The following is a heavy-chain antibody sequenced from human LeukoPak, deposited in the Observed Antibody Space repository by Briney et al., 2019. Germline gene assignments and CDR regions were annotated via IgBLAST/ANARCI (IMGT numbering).Heavy chain of an antibody. CDR3: ARAEGSGYYDLWYNY. CDR2: IGNAGYT. CDR1: GFPFSTYD. Sequence: PGGTLRLSCAASGFPFSTYDMHWVRQATGKGLEWLSGIGNAGYTYYAGSVKGRFTVSRDNAKNSLYLQMNSLRGGDTAVYYCARAEGSGYYDLWYNYWGQGTLVTVSS. V-gene: IGHV3-13*01. D-gene: IGHD3-22*01. J-gene: IGHJ4*02.